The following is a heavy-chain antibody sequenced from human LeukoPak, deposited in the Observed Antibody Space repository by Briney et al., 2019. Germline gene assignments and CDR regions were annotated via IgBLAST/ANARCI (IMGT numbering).Heavy chain of an antibody. CDR1: GYTFTSYS. Sequence: ASVKVSCKASGYTFTSYSMHWVRQAPGQGLEWMGIINPSGGRTNYAQKFQGRVTMTRDTSTSTVYMELSSLRSEDTAMYYCARVAKGLGPDYWGQGTLITVSS. J-gene: IGHJ4*02. CDR3: ARVAKGLGPDY. V-gene: IGHV1-46*01. D-gene: IGHD3/OR15-3a*01. CDR2: INPSGGRT.